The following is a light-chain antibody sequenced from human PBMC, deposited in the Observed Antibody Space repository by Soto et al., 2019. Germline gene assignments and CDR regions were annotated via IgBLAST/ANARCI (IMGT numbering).Light chain of an antibody. J-gene: IGKJ4*01. V-gene: IGKV1-5*02. Sequence: DIQMTPLPSSRSASVEDRNISICRASQSISRYLNWYQHKPGKAPKLLIYGASSLESGVPSRFSGSGSGTDFTLTIRRLQSDDFATYYCHQYASDSVAGGTKVDIK. CDR2: GAS. CDR1: QSISRY. CDR3: HQYASDS.